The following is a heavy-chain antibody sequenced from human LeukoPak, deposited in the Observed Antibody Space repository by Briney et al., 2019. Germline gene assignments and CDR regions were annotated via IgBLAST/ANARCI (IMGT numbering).Heavy chain of an antibody. CDR3: ARDQWGPHDAFDI. CDR2: ISSNGGST. CDR1: EFTFSFYA. Sequence: GTSLRLSCTASEFTFSFYAMHWVRQAPGKGLEYASGISSNGGSTYYANSVKGRFTISRDNSKNTLYLQMGSLRAEDMAVYYCARDQWGPHDAFDIWGQGTMVTVSS. J-gene: IGHJ3*02. V-gene: IGHV3-64*01. D-gene: IGHD1-26*01.